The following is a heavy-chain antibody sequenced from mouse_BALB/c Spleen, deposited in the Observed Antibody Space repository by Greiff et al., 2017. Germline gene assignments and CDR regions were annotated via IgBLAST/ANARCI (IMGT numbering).Heavy chain of an antibody. CDR1: GFTFSNYW. J-gene: IGHJ3*01. V-gene: IGHV6-6*02. Sequence: EVHLVESGGGLVQPGGSMKLSCVASGFTFSNYWMNWVRQSPEKGLEWVAEIRLKSNNYATHYAESVKGRFTISRDDSKSSVYLQMNNLRAEDTGIYYCTNYGYDGLAYWGQGTLVTVSA. CDR2: IRLKSNNYAT. CDR3: TNYGYDGLAY. D-gene: IGHD2-2*01.